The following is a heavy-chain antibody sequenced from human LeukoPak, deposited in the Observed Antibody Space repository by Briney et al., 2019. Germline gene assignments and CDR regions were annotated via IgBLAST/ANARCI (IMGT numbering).Heavy chain of an antibody. CDR2: IYYGGST. V-gene: IGHV4-59*08. J-gene: IGHJ4*02. CDR1: GGSISSYY. Sequence: SETLSLTCTVSGGSISSYYWSWIRQPPGKGLEWIGYIYYGGSTNYNPSLKSRVTISVDTSKNQFSLKLNSVTAADTAVYYCARHLAGHFGGFYFDYWGQGTLVTVSS. CDR3: ARHLAGHFGGFYFDY. D-gene: IGHD2-21*01.